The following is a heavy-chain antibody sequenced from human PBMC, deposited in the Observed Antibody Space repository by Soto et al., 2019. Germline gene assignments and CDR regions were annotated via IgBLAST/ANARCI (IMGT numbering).Heavy chain of an antibody. Sequence: PGGSLRLSCTASGFNFSDYYMNWIRQAPGKGLEWVSYISSSGSTIYYTDSVKGRFTISRDNSKNTLYLQMNCVSAEDTAVYYCARDGGVATIFRGYVYYWGQGTLVTVSS. CDR1: GFNFSDYY. V-gene: IGHV3-11*04. D-gene: IGHD3-10*01. J-gene: IGHJ4*02. CDR2: ISSSGSTI. CDR3: ARDGGVATIFRGYVYY.